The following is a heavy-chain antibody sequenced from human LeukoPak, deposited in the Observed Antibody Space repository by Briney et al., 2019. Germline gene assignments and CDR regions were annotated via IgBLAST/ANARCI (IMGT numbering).Heavy chain of an antibody. CDR1: GFTFSSYS. CDR2: ISSSSSTI. V-gene: IGHV3-48*01. J-gene: IGHJ4*02. D-gene: IGHD4-17*01. CDR3: ASLYGEILDY. Sequence: PGGSLRLSCAASGFTFSSYSMNWVREAQGKGLEGVSYISSSSSTIYYVDSVKGRFTISRDNAKNSLYLQMNSLRAEDTAVYYCASLYGEILDYWGQGTLVTVSS.